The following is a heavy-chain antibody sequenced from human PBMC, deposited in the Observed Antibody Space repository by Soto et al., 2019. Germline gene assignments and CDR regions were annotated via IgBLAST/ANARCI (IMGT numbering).Heavy chain of an antibody. CDR3: AKAGWELLLSYFDY. J-gene: IGHJ4*02. CDR2: ISGSGGST. V-gene: IGHV3-23*01. D-gene: IGHD1-26*01. CDR1: GFTFSSYA. Sequence: EVQLLESGGGLVQPGGSLRLSCAASGFTFSSYAMSWVRQAPGKGLEWVSAISGSGGSTYYADSVKGRFTISRDNSNNTLYLQMNSLRAEDTAVYFCAKAGWELLLSYFDYWGQGTLVTVSS.